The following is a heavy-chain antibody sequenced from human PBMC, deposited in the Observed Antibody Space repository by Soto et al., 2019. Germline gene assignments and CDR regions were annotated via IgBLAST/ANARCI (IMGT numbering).Heavy chain of an antibody. V-gene: IGHV1-69*06. D-gene: IGHD3-3*02. Sequence: GASVKVSCKASGGTFSSYAISWVRQAPGQGLEWMGGIIPIFGTANYAQKFQGRVTITADKSTSTAYMELSSLRSEDTAVYYCARSPFLEWLPHRDYYYYGMDVWGQGTTVTVSS. J-gene: IGHJ6*02. CDR3: ARSPFLEWLPHRDYYYYGMDV. CDR2: IIPIFGTA. CDR1: GGTFSSYA.